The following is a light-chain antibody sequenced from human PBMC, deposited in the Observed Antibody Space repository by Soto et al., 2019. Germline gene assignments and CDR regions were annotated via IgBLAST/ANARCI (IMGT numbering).Light chain of an antibody. CDR3: QQYDKSLPPVT. V-gene: IGKV3-15*01. CDR1: RSVSTN. Sequence: DIILTQSPAIVSVSPGERATLSCRASRSVSTNLAWYQHKHGQAPRLLIYGASTRVTDIPARFSGSGSGTDFTLTINYQKSEDFVVYYCQQYDKSLPPVTFGGGTKVEI. CDR2: GAS. J-gene: IGKJ4*01.